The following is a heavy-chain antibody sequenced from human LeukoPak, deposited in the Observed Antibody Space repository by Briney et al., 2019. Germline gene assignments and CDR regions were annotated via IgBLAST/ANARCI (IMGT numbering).Heavy chain of an antibody. D-gene: IGHD4-17*01. V-gene: IGHV3-23*01. CDR2: ISGSGGST. Sequence: GGSLRLSCAASGLTFSSHAMTWVRQTPGKGLEWVSAISGSGGSTYYADSVKGRFTISRDNSKNTLYLQMNSLRDEDTAVYYCARLRVTTDIDYWGQGTLVTVPS. CDR3: ARLRVTTDIDY. J-gene: IGHJ4*02. CDR1: GLTFSSHA.